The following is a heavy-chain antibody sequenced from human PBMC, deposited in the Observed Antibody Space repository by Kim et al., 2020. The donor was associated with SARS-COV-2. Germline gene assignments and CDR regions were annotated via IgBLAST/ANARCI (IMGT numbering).Heavy chain of an antibody. Sequence: GGSLRLSCAASGFTFSIYSMNWVRQAPGKGLEWVSYITGSSSTIYYADSVKGRFTISRDNAKNSLYLQMNSLRDEDTAVYYCTSGIDHAFGYWGQGTLVTVSS. CDR1: GFTFSIYS. J-gene: IGHJ4*02. V-gene: IGHV3-48*02. CDR3: TSGIDHAFGY. CDR2: ITGSSSTI.